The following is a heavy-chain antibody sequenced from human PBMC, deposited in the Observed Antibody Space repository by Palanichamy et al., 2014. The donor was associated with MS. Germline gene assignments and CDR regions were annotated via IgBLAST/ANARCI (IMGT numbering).Heavy chain of an antibody. CDR2: INHSGST. J-gene: IGHJ4*02. CDR3: ARGRKGCSSTSCYMKFDA. Sequence: QVHLQQWGARLLKPSETLSLTCAVSGGSFSAYYWSWIRQPPGKGLEWIGEINHSGSTIYHPSLKSRVTISVDMSKNQFSLNLNSVAAADTAVYYCARGRKGCSSTSCYMKFDAWGQGSLISVSS. V-gene: IGHV4-34*01. D-gene: IGHD2-2*02. CDR1: GGSFSAYY.